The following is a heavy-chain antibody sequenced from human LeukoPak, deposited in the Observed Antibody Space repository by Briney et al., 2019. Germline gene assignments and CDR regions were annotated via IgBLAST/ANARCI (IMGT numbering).Heavy chain of an antibody. CDR3: AGDGLPCYNFWSGYTY. Sequence: PVVSLRLCCIASEFICDNDGLSWVRQGPGKGLEWVSGVNWNGDSTGYVDSVKGRFTISRDNAKNSLYLQMNSLRYEDTAFYYCAGDGLPCYNFWSGYTYWGQGILVTVSS. CDR2: VNWNGDST. CDR1: EFICDNDG. V-gene: IGHV3-20*04. J-gene: IGHJ4*02. D-gene: IGHD3-3*01.